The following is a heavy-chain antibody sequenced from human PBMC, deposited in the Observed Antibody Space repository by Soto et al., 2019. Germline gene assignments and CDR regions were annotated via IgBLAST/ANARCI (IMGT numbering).Heavy chain of an antibody. V-gene: IGHV3-48*02. Sequence: EVQLVESGGGLVQPGGSLRLSCAASGFTFTAYSMNWVRQAPGKGLEWVSDISSRRNTIYYADSVKGRFTISRDNAKSSLYLQMSSLRDEDTAVYYCARGAEDSTCAYWGQGTLVTVSS. CDR2: ISSRRNTI. J-gene: IGHJ4*02. CDR1: GFTFTAYS. CDR3: ARGAEDSTCAY.